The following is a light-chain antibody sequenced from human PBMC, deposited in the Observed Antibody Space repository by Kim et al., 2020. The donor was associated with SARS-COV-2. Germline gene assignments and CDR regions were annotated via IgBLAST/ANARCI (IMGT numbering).Light chain of an antibody. CDR2: DNN. V-gene: IGLV1-51*01. CDR3: GAWDSSLSAGV. CDR1: TSNIGSNL. J-gene: IGLJ3*02. Sequence: QSVLTQPPSVSAAPGQRVTISCSGSTSNIGSNLVSWYQQLPGSAPQLLIYDNNQRPSGIPGRFSASKSGTSATLAITGLHTGDEADYFCGAWDSSLSAGVFGGGTQLTVL.